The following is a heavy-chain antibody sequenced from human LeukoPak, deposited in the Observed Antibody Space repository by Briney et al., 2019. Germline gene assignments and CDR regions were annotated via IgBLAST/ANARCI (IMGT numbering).Heavy chain of an antibody. CDR2: IYYSGST. CDR3: ARKMGSMTTVTTGVLRYWYFDL. D-gene: IGHD4-17*01. V-gene: IGHV4-61*05. J-gene: IGHJ2*01. CDR1: DDSISSNSYY. Sequence: SDTLSLTCTVSDDSISSNSYYWGWIRQPPGKGLEWIGYIYYSGSTNYNPSLKSRVTISVDTSKNQFSLKLSSVTAADTAVYYCARKMGSMTTVTTGVLRYWYFDLWGRGTLVTVSS.